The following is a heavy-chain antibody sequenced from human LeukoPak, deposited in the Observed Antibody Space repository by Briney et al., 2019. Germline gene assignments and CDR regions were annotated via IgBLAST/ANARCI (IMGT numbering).Heavy chain of an antibody. J-gene: IGHJ4*02. V-gene: IGHV3-23*01. Sequence: PGGSLRLSCAASGFTFSSYAMSWVRQAPGKGLEWVSAISGSGGSTYYADSVKGRFTISRDNAKNSLYLQMNSLRAEDTAVYYCARASSGSQTKDYWGQGTLVTVSS. CDR1: GFTFSSYA. CDR3: ARASSGSQTKDY. CDR2: ISGSGGST. D-gene: IGHD3-22*01.